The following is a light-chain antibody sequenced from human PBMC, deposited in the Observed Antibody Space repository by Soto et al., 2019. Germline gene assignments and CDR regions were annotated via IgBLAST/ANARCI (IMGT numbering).Light chain of an antibody. CDR3: QSFDSRNVV. CDR2: ENN. CDR1: SGIIASNY. V-gene: IGLV6-57*03. J-gene: IGLJ2*01. Sequence: NFMLTQPHSVSESPGKTVKISCTRSSGIIASNYVQWYQQRPGSAPTIVIYENNQRPSGVPDRFSGSIDSSSNSASLTISGLKTEDEADYYCQSFDSRNVVFGGGTKLTVL.